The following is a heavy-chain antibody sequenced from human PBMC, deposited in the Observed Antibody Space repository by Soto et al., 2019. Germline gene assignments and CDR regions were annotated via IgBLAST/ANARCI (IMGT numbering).Heavy chain of an antibody. J-gene: IGHJ4*02. V-gene: IGHV1-2*02. CDR3: ALEPTGTAGFDY. CDR2: IDLDIGDT. D-gene: IGHD2-21*02. CDR1: GHTFTGHH. Sequence: QMMQSGAEVKKPGASVKVSCKASGHTFTGHHMHWVRQAXXXGLEWMGLIDLDIGDTKYAQKFQGRVTSTSDTSITTAYMELRGLRSDDTAVYYCALEPTGTAGFDYWGQGTLVTVSS.